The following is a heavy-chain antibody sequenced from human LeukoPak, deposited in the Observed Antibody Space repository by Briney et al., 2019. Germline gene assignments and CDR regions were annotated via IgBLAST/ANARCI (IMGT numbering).Heavy chain of an antibody. CDR1: GFTVSSNY. V-gene: IGHV3-53*01. J-gene: IGHJ6*03. CDR3: ARGLGASRYYYYYMDV. Sequence: PGGSLRLSCAASGFTVSSNYMSWVRQAPGKGLEWVSVIYSGGSTYYADSVKGRFTISRDNSKHTLYLQMNSLRAEDTAVYYCARGLGASRYYYYYMDVWGKGTTVTVSS. CDR2: IYSGGST. D-gene: IGHD6-13*01.